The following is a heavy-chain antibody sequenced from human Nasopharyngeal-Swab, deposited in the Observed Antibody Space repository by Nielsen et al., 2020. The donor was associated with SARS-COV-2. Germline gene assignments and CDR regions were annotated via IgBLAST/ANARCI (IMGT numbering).Heavy chain of an antibody. CDR1: GYTFTSYA. CDR2: INAGNGNT. Sequence: ASVKVSCKASGYTFTSYAMHWVRQAPGQRLEWMGWINAGNGNTEYSQKFQGRVTITRDTSASTAYMELSSLRSEDTAVYYCARVSWMAGAAFDIWGQGTMVTVSS. J-gene: IGHJ3*02. D-gene: IGHD5-12*01. V-gene: IGHV1-3*01. CDR3: ARVSWMAGAAFDI.